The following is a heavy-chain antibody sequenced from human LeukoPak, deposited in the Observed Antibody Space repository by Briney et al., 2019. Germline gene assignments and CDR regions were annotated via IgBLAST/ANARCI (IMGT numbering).Heavy chain of an antibody. D-gene: IGHD3-3*01. J-gene: IGHJ4*02. V-gene: IGHV3-21*05. CDR3: ARDNRDDFWSGYYTGTFDY. CDR1: GFTFSSYE. CDR2: ISSSSSYI. Sequence: GGSLRLSCAASGFTFSSYEMNWVRQAPGKGLEWVSYISSSSSYIYYADSVKGRFTISRDNAKNSLYLQMNSLRAEDTAVYYCARDNRDDFWSGYYTGTFDYWGQGTLVTVSS.